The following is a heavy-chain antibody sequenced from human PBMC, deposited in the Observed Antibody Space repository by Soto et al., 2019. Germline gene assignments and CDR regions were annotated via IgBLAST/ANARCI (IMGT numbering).Heavy chain of an antibody. CDR1: GFSVTASN. V-gene: IGHV3-53*02. CDR3: ARGGFD. D-gene: IGHD3-16*01. CDR2: IFGADET. Sequence: EVQLVETGGDWIQPGGSLRLSCAASGFSVTASNMNWVRQAPGKGLEWVSVIFGADETYYADSVRGRFTISRDNSKNTVSLHMDSLRTEDTALYYCARGGFDWGHGTLVTVSS. J-gene: IGHJ4*01.